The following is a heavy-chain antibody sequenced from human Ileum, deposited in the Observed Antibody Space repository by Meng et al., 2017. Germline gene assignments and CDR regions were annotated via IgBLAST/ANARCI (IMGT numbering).Heavy chain of an antibody. D-gene: IGHD3-22*01. Sequence: QLQLQESGPGLVKPSETLSLPCTFSGGSISSSSYYWGWIRQPPGKGLEWIGSIYYSGSTYYNPSLKSRVTISVDTSKNQFSLKLSSVTAADTAVYYCAQPRITMTLGGFRTGWFDPWGQGTLVTVSS. CDR2: IYYSGST. CDR1: GGSISSSSYY. CDR3: AQPRITMTLGGFRTGWFDP. J-gene: IGHJ5*02. V-gene: IGHV4-39*01.